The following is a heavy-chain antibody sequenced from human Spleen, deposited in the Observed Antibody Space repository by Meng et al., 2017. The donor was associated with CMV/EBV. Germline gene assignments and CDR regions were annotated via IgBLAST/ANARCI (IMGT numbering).Heavy chain of an antibody. J-gene: IGHJ4*02. Sequence: GESLKISCVTSGFTFSNYWMTWVRQAPGKGLEWVANINEDGSQRNYMDSLKGRFTISRDNGKNTVYLQMDSLRIEDTAVYYCYGSDFRVGYWGQGTLVTVSS. CDR2: INEDGSQR. CDR3: YGSDFRVGY. V-gene: IGHV3-7*01. D-gene: IGHD3-3*01. CDR1: GFTFSNYW.